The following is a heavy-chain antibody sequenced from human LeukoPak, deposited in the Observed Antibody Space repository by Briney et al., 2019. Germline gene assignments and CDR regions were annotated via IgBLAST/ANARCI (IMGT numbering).Heavy chain of an antibody. D-gene: IGHD2-2*01. CDR2: IHHSGST. CDR1: GSSISSDYW. V-gene: IGHV4-38-2*01. CDR3: ARGHDIVVVPAAMTHWFDP. Sequence: SETLSLTCAVSGSSISSDYWWHWIRQPPGKGLEWIGTIHHSGSTYYNPSLKSRVTISVDTSKNQFSLKLSSVTAADTAVYYCARGHDIVVVPAAMTHWFDPWGQGTLVTVSS. J-gene: IGHJ5*02.